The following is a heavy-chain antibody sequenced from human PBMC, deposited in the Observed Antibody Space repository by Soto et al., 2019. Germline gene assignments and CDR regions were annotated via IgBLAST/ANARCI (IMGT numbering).Heavy chain of an antibody. J-gene: IGHJ6*02. Sequence: GASVKVSCKASGYTFTSYAMHWVRQAPGQRLEWMGWINAGNGNTKYSQKFQGRVTITRDTSASTAYMELSSLRSEDTAVYYGARASRLRLGELSSYYYYGMDVWGQGTTVTVSS. D-gene: IGHD3-16*02. CDR1: GYTFTSYA. V-gene: IGHV1-3*01. CDR3: ARASRLRLGELSSYYYYGMDV. CDR2: INAGNGNT.